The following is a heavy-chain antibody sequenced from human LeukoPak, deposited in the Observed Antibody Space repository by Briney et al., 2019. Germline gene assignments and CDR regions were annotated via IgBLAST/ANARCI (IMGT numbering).Heavy chain of an antibody. Sequence: PGGSLRPSCAASGFPFSSTYMSWVRQAPGKGLEWVSIIYSAGSTYYADSVKGRFTISRDNSKNTLYLQMNSLRAEDTAVYYCAKGHCTNGICWLDWGQGTLVTVSS. D-gene: IGHD2-8*01. CDR3: AKGHCTNGICWLD. J-gene: IGHJ4*02. CDR2: IYSAGST. CDR1: GFPFSSTY. V-gene: IGHV3-53*01.